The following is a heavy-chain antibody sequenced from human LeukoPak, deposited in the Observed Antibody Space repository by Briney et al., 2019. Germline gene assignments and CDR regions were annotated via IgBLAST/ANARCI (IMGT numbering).Heavy chain of an antibody. CDR3: AKDTRFYYGSGSYEVDY. D-gene: IGHD3-10*01. Sequence: PGGALRLSCAASGFTFSSYAMSWGRQAPGEGGEGGSAIIGSGGSTYYADSVKGRFTISRDNSKNTLYLQMNSLRAEDTAVYYCAKDTRFYYGSGSYEVDYWGQGTLVTVSS. J-gene: IGHJ4*02. CDR1: GFTFSSYA. CDR2: IIGSGGST. V-gene: IGHV3-23*01.